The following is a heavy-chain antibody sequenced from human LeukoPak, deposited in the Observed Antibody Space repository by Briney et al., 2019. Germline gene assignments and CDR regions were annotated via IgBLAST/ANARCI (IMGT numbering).Heavy chain of an antibody. CDR1: GFSLINYE. CDR2: ISSSANAV. J-gene: IGHJ4*02. Sequence: GGSLRLSCAASGFSLINYEMNWVRQAPGQGLEWVSYISSSANAVHYADSVQGRFSISRDSAKKSLYLQMNSLRAEDTAVYYCARGSARGTYLYYFDYWGQGTLVTVSS. CDR3: ARGSARGTYLYYFDY. V-gene: IGHV3-48*03.